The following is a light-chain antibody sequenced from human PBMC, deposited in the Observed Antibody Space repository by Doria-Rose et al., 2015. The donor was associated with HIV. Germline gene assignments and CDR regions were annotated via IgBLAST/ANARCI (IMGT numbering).Light chain of an antibody. Sequence: EIVLTQSPGTLSLSPGERATLSCRASQTIPSKYVGWYQQKLGQAPRLLIYGASGRANGIPDRFSGSGSGTDFTLTISRLEPEDFAVYYCQQYGSLSAITFGQGTRLEIK. CDR2: GAS. CDR3: QQYGSLSAIT. V-gene: IGKV3-20*01. CDR1: QTIPSKY. J-gene: IGKJ5*01.